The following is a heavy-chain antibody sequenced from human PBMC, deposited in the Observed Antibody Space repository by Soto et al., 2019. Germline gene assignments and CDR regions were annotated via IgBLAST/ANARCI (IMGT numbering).Heavy chain of an antibody. CDR3: ARTDIVTTNWFDP. V-gene: IGHV4-34*02. D-gene: IGHD5-12*01. J-gene: IGHJ5*02. Sequence: QVHLQQWGAGLLKPSETLSLTCAVYGESFIGYYWTWIRQPPGKGLEWIGEINHRGYTNYNPSLKSRVTISIDTSKNQFSLKLTSGTAADTSVYYCARTDIVTTNWFDPWGRGTLVTVSS. CDR1: GESFIGYY. CDR2: INHRGYT.